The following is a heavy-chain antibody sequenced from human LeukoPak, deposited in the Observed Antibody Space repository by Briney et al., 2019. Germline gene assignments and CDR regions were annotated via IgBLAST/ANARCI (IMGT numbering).Heavy chain of an antibody. Sequence: SETLSLTCTVSGGSLSSGSYYWSWIRQPAGKGLEWIGRIYTSGSTNYNPSLKSRVTMSVDTSKNQFSLKLSSVTAADTAVYYCARVRRIGAGLGWFDPWGQGTLVTVSS. V-gene: IGHV4-61*02. D-gene: IGHD6-13*01. CDR1: GGSLSSGSYY. CDR3: ARVRRIGAGLGWFDP. J-gene: IGHJ5*02. CDR2: IYTSGST.